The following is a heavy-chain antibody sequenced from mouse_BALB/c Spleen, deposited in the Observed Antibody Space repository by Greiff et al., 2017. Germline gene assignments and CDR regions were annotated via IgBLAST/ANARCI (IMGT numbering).Heavy chain of an antibody. CDR3: AREDYDYDGQDWFAY. V-gene: IGHV2-9*02. CDR1: GFSLTSYG. Sequence: VQLQESGPGLVAPSQSLSITCTVSGFSLTSYGVHWVRQPPGKGLEWLGVIWAGGSTNYNSALMSRLSISKDNSKSQVFLKMNSLQTDDTAMYYCAREDYDYDGQDWFAYWGQGTLVTVSA. J-gene: IGHJ3*01. CDR2: IWAGGST. D-gene: IGHD2-4*01.